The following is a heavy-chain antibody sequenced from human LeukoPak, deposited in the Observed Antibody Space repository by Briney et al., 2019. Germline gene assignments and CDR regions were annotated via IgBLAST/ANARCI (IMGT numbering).Heavy chain of an antibody. D-gene: IGHD2-2*01. V-gene: IGHV3-48*03. CDR2: ISNNGDTI. Sequence: PGGSLRLSCAASGFTFSSYEMNWVRQAPGKGLEWVSFISNNGDTITYVDSVKGRFTISRDNAKNSLYLQMNSLRAEDTAVYYCARWYGSSTNCHSYYYGMDVWGQGTTVTVSS. J-gene: IGHJ6*02. CDR3: ARWYGSSTNCHSYYYGMDV. CDR1: GFTFSSYE.